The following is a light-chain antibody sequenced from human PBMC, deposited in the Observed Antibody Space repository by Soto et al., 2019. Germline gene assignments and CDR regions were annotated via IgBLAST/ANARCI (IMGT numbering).Light chain of an antibody. CDR3: QQYNSYMYT. V-gene: IGKV1-5*03. Sequence: DIQMTQSPSTLSASVGDTVTITCRASQSISSWLAWYQQKPGKAPKVLIYKASSLESGVPSRFSGSGSGTEFTLTISSLQPDDFATYYCQQYNSYMYTFGQGTKLEIK. CDR2: KAS. CDR1: QSISSW. J-gene: IGKJ2*01.